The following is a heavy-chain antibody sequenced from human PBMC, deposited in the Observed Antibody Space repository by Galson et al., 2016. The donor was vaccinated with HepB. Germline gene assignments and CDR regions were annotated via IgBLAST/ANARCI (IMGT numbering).Heavy chain of an antibody. CDR1: GFTFSNYA. V-gene: IGHV3-7*02. D-gene: IGHD6-19*01. J-gene: IGHJ4*02. CDR3: VSGYTSGL. Sequence: SLRLSCAASGFTFSNYAMSWVRQAPGKGLEWVANINLDGSRKYYVDSVKGRFTISRDNGKNSLYLEMKSLRAEDTAVYYCVSGYTSGLWGQGTLVTVSS. CDR2: INLDGSRK.